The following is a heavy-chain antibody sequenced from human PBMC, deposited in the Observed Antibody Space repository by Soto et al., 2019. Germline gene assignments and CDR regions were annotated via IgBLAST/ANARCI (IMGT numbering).Heavy chain of an antibody. D-gene: IGHD1-26*01. V-gene: IGHV1-18*04. CDR2: ISAYNGNT. J-gene: IGHJ4*02. Sequence: GASVKVSCKASGYSFTSYGISWVRQAPGQGLEWMGWISAYNGNTNYAQKLQGRVTMTTDTSTSTAYMELRSLRSDDTAVYYCARSEVGATTVDFDYWGQGTLVTSPQ. CDR3: ARSEVGATTVDFDY. CDR1: GYSFTSYG.